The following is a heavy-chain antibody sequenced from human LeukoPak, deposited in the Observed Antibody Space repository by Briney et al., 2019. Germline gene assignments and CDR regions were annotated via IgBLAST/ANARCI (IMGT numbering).Heavy chain of an antibody. D-gene: IGHD5-12*01. CDR2: ISAYNDNT. CDR1: GYTFTSYD. CDR3: ARGSGYSGYGGINDAFDI. Sequence: ASVKVSCKASGYTFTSYDINWVRQATGQGLEWMGWISAYNDNTDYAQKLQGRVTMTTDTSTSTAYMELRSLRSDDTAVYYCARGSGYSGYGGINDAFDIWGQGTMVTVSS. V-gene: IGHV1-18*01. J-gene: IGHJ3*02.